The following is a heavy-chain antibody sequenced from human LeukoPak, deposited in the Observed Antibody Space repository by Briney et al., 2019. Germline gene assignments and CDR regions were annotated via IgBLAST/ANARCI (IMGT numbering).Heavy chain of an antibody. D-gene: IGHD5-18*01. CDR2: INPSGGST. J-gene: IGHJ5*02. CDR1: GYTFTSYY. Sequence: ASVKVSCKASGYTFTSYYMHWVRQAPGQGLEWMGIINPSGGSTSYAQKFQGRVTMTRDMSTGTVYMELSSLRSEDTAVYYCARDRLGGYSYGKYNWFDPWGQGTLVTVSS. CDR3: ARDRLGGYSYGKYNWFDP. V-gene: IGHV1-46*01.